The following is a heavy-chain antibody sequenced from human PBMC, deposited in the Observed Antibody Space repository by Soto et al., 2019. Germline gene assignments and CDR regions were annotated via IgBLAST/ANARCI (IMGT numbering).Heavy chain of an antibody. Sequence: GGSLRLSCAASGFTVSINYMSWVRQAPGKGLEWVSVIYSGGSTYYADSVKGRFTISRDNSKNTLYLQMNSLRAEDTAVYYCARDYLGGNPAAYWGQGTLVTVSS. J-gene: IGHJ4*02. V-gene: IGHV3-53*01. CDR2: IYSGGST. CDR1: GFTVSINY. CDR3: ARDYLGGNPAAY. D-gene: IGHD3-16*01.